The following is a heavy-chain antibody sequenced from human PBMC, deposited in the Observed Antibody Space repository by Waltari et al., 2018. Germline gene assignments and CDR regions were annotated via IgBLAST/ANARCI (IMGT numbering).Heavy chain of an antibody. V-gene: IGHV1-8*01. CDR1: GYTFTSYD. CDR3: ARGLQQLVYYYYYMDV. D-gene: IGHD6-13*01. J-gene: IGHJ6*03. CDR2: MNPNSGNT. Sequence: QVQLVQSGAEVKKPGASMKVSCKASGYTFTSYDINWVRQATGQGLEWMGWMNPNSGNTGYAQKFQGRVTMTRNTSISTAYMELSSLRSEDTAVYYCARGLQQLVYYYYYMDVWGKGTTVTVSS.